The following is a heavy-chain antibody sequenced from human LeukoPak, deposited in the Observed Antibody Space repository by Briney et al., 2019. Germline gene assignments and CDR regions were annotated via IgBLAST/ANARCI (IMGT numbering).Heavy chain of an antibody. Sequence: HPGGSLRLSCAASGFTFSSYSMNWVRQAPGKGLEWVSYISSSSSTIYYADSVKGRFTISRDNAKNSLYLQMNSLRAEDTAVYYCARDTRGYSYASRWYFDLWGRGTLVTVSS. J-gene: IGHJ2*01. CDR1: GFTFSSYS. V-gene: IGHV3-48*01. CDR3: ARDTRGYSYASRWYFDL. CDR2: ISSSSSTI. D-gene: IGHD5-18*01.